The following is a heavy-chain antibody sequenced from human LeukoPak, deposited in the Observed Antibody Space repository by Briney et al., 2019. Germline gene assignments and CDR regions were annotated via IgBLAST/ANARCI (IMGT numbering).Heavy chain of an antibody. V-gene: IGHV3-23*01. CDR2: ISGSGGST. Sequence: PGGSLRLSCAASGFTFSGYAMSWVRQAPGKGLEWVSAISGSGGSTYYADSVKGRFTISRDNSKNTLYLQMNSLRAEDTAVYYCAKDHPIAAAGTGPDFDYWGQGTLVTVSS. CDR1: GFTFSGYA. D-gene: IGHD6-13*01. CDR3: AKDHPIAAAGTGPDFDY. J-gene: IGHJ4*02.